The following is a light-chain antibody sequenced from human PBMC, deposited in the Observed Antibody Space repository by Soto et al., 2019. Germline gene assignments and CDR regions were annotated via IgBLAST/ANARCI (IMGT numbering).Light chain of an antibody. CDR3: QHYNSYSEA. CDR2: AAS. CDR1: QGIRND. Sequence: IQMTQSPSSLSASVVDRVTITFRASQGIRNDLGWYQQKPGKAPKLLIYAASSLQSGVPSRFSGSGSGTEFTLTISSLQPDDFATYYCQHYNSYSEAFGQGTKVDIK. V-gene: IGKV1-17*01. J-gene: IGKJ1*01.